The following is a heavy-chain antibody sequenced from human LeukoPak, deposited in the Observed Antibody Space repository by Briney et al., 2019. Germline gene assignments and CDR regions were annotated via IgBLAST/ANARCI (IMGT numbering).Heavy chain of an antibody. CDR2: INHSGST. CDR3: ARVYSSSGGEGWFDP. J-gene: IGHJ5*02. D-gene: IGHD6-6*01. Sequence: SETLSLTCAVYGGSFSGYYWSWIRQPPGKGLEWIGEINHSGSTNYNPSLKSRVTISVDTSKKQFSLKLRSVTAADTAVYYCARVYSSSGGEGWFDPWGQGTLVTVSS. CDR1: GGSFSGYY. V-gene: IGHV4-34*01.